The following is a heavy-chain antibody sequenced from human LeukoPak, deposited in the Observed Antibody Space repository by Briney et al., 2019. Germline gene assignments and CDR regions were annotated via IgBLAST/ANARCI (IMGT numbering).Heavy chain of an antibody. Sequence: GGSLRLSCAASGFTFSSYWMSWVRQAPGKGLEWVANIKQDGSEKYYVDSVKGRFTISRDNAKNSLYLQMNSLRAEDTAVYYCARDQGRGSGWFDYWGQGTLVTVSS. D-gene: IGHD6-19*01. V-gene: IGHV3-7*01. CDR2: IKQDGSEK. CDR1: GFTFSSYW. J-gene: IGHJ4*02. CDR3: ARDQGRGSGWFDY.